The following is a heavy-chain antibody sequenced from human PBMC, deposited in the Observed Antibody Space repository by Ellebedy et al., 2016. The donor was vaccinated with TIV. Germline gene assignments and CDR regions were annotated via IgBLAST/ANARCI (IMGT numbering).Heavy chain of an antibody. CDR1: GGSVSSGSYY. D-gene: IGHD6-13*01. CDR3: AAYSSSWYEFDY. V-gene: IGHV4-61*01. CDR2: IYYSGST. Sequence: SETLSLXCTVSGGSVSSGSYYWSWIRQPPGKGLEWIGYIYYSGSTNYNPSLKSRVTISVDTSKNQFSLKLSSVTAADTAVYYCAAYSSSWYEFDYWGQGTLVTVSS. J-gene: IGHJ4*02.